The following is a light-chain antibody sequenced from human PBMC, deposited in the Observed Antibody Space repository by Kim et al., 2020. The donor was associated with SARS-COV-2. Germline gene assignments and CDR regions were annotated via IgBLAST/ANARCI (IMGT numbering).Light chain of an antibody. Sequence: QTATLSCSGSTSNIGSNYVYWYQKLPEPAPKLLLHITNQRPSGFPDRFSGSKSGTSASLTISGLRSEDEADYFCAAWDDSLSDHVVFGGGTQLTVL. V-gene: IGLV1-47*02. J-gene: IGLJ2*01. CDR3: AAWDDSLSDHVV. CDR2: ITN. CDR1: TSNIGSNY.